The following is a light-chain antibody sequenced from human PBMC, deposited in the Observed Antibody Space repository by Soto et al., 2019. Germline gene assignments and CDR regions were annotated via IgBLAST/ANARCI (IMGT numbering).Light chain of an antibody. Sequence: QSALTQPASVSGSPGQSITISCTGTSSDIGTYNYVSWYQQHPGKAPKLMIYDVSNRPSGVSDRFSGSKSRNTASLTISGLQAEDEADYYCSSYISSSTSVVFGGGTKLTVL. CDR2: DVS. J-gene: IGLJ2*01. CDR3: SSYISSSTSVV. CDR1: SSDIGTYNY. V-gene: IGLV2-14*01.